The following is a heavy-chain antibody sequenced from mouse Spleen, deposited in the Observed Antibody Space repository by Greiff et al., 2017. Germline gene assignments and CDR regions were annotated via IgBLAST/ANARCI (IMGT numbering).Heavy chain of an antibody. D-gene: IGHD2-2*01. CDR1: GFTFSDYG. CDR3: ARPHYGYDDDYAMDY. V-gene: IGHV5-17*01. J-gene: IGHJ4*01. Sequence: EVHLVESGGGLVKPGGSLKLSCAASGFTFSDYGMHWVRQAPEKGLEWVAYISSGSSTIYYADTVKGRFTISRDNAKNTLFLQMTSLRSEDTAMYYCARPHYGYDDDYAMDYWGQGTSVTVSS. CDR2: ISSGSSTI.